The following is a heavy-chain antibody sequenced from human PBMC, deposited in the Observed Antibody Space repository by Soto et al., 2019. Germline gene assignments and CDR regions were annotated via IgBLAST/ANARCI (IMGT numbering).Heavy chain of an antibody. CDR1: GYTFTSHY. CDR2: INPSGGST. Sequence: QVQLVQSGAEVKKPGASVKVSCKASGYTFTSHYMHWVRQAPGQGLEWMGIINPSGGSTTYAQKSQGRVYMTRDKSTSTVYMELSSLRSEDTAVYYCARGPHYYFDYWGQGTLVTVSS. V-gene: IGHV1-46*01. CDR3: ARGPHYYFDY. J-gene: IGHJ4*02.